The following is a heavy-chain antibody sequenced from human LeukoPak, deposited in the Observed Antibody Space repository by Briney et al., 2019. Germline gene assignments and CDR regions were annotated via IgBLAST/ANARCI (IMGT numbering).Heavy chain of an antibody. CDR3: ARVSSSGYFQH. J-gene: IGHJ1*01. D-gene: IGHD3-22*01. CDR1: GFTSDDYG. V-gene: IGHV3-20*04. CDR2: INWNGGST. Sequence: GGSLRLSCAASGFTSDDYGMSWVRQAPGKGLEWVSGINWNGGSTGYADSVKGRFTISRDNAKNSLYLQMNSLRAEDTALYYCARVSSSGYFQHWGQGTLVTVSS.